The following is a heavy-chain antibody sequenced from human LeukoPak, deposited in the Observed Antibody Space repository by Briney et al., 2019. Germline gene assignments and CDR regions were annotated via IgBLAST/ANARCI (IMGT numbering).Heavy chain of an antibody. J-gene: IGHJ4*02. Sequence: ASVKVSCKASGGTFSSYAINWVRQAPGQGLEWMGWTSAYNGNTNYAQKLQGRVTMTTDTSTSTAYMELRSLRSDDTAVYYCARAHSSSSPDIDYWGQGTLVTVSS. CDR2: TSAYNGNT. D-gene: IGHD6-6*01. CDR1: GGTFSSYA. V-gene: IGHV1-18*01. CDR3: ARAHSSSSPDIDY.